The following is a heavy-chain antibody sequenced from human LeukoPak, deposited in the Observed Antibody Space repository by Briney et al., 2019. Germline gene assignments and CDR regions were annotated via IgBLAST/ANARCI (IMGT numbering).Heavy chain of an antibody. Sequence: PSETLSPTCTVPGGSISSYYWSWIRQPPGKGLEWIGYIYYSGSTNYNPSLKSRVTISVDTSKNQFSLKLSSVTAADTAVYYCARDIAAAGTLGDWFDPWGQGTLVTVSS. V-gene: IGHV4-59*01. CDR2: IYYSGST. CDR1: GGSISSYY. D-gene: IGHD6-13*01. J-gene: IGHJ5*02. CDR3: ARDIAAAGTLGDWFDP.